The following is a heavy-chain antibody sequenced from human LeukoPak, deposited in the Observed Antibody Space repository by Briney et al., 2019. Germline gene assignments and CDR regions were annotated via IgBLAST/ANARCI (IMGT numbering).Heavy chain of an antibody. V-gene: IGHV4-4*01. CDR3: SRRSGTYTWYLDV. D-gene: IGHD3-10*01. Sequence: GSLRLSCAASGFTFSNSYMSWVRQPPGKGLEWIGEVSHSGYTNYNPSLESRVAISIDKSNNHFSLTLRSVSAADTAVYFCSRRSGTYTWYLDVWGRGTLITVSS. CDR1: GFTFSNSYM. J-gene: IGHJ2*01. CDR2: VSHSGYT.